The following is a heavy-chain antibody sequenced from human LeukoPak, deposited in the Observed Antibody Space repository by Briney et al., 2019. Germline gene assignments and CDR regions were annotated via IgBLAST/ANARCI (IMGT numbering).Heavy chain of an antibody. J-gene: IGHJ4*02. CDR1: GGSISSYY. Sequence: SETLSLTCTVSGGSISSYYWSWIRQPPGKGLEWIGYIYYSGSTNYNPSLKSRVTISVDTSKNQFSLKLSSVTAADTAVYYCARGLGIAAAGTSYYFDYWGQGTLVTVSS. V-gene: IGHV4-59*12. CDR3: ARGLGIAAAGTSYYFDY. D-gene: IGHD6-13*01. CDR2: IYYSGST.